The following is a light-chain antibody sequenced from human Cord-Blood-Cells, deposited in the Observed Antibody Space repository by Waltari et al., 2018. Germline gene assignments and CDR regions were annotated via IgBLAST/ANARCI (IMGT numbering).Light chain of an antibody. J-gene: IGLJ2*01. V-gene: IGLV2-14*01. CDR3: SSYTSSSTGV. CDR1: SSAVGGYNY. CDR2: DVS. Sequence: QSALTQPASVSGSPGQSITISCTGTSSAVGGYNYVSWYHQHPGKAPQLMIYDVSNRPSGVSNRFSGAKSGNTASLTISGLQAEDEADYYCSSYTSSSTGVFGGGTKLTVL.